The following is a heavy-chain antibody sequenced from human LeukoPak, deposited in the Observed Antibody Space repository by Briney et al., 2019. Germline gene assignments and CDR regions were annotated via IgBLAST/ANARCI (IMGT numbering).Heavy chain of an antibody. CDR2: FYDSGST. CDR1: VDSINSYY. V-gene: IGHV4-59*01. J-gene: IGHJ4*02. CDR3: ARVRRTYFDY. Sequence: SETLSLTCSVSVDSINSYYWTWIRQPPGKGLEWIGYFYDSGSTNYIPSLKSRVTISVDTSKNLLSLKLASVTAADTAVYYCARVRRTYFDYWGQGTLVTVSS.